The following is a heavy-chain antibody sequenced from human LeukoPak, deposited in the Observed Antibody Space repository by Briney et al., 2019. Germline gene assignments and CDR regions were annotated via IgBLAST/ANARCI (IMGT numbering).Heavy chain of an antibody. CDR1: GYTFTSYG. CDR3: ARAIWIDYYDSSANWFDP. Sequence: ASVKVSCKASGYTFTSYGISWVRQAPGQGLEWMGWISAYNGNTNYAQKLQGRVTMTTDTSTSTAYMELRSLRSDDTAVYYCARAIWIDYYDSSANWFDPWGQGTLVTVSS. CDR2: ISAYNGNT. J-gene: IGHJ5*02. V-gene: IGHV1-18*01. D-gene: IGHD3-22*01.